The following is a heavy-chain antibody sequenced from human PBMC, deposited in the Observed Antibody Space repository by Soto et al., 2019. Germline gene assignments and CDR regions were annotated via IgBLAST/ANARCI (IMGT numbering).Heavy chain of an antibody. Sequence: VASVKVSCKASGGTFSSYAISWVRQAPGQGLEWMGGIIPIFGTANYAQKFQGRVTITADESTSTAYMELSSLRSEDTAVYYCARDRGGPNNWFDPWGQGTLVTVSS. V-gene: IGHV1-69*13. D-gene: IGHD2-15*01. J-gene: IGHJ5*02. CDR1: GGTFSSYA. CDR2: IIPIFGTA. CDR3: ARDRGGPNNWFDP.